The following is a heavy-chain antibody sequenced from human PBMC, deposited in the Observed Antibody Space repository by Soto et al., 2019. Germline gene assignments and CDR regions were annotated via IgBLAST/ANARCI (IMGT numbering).Heavy chain of an antibody. D-gene: IGHD2-2*01. J-gene: IGHJ4*02. CDR2: IDPGDSSA. CDR3: ARRYCSRADCYSDS. V-gene: IGHV5-10-1*01. Sequence: PGESLKISCHGSGYTFFSFWIVWVRQVPGKGLEWMGRIDPGDSSATYSPTFQGHVTISADRSTRSAYLRWRSLRALDPAIYLCARRYCSRADCYSDSWGQGSLVTVSP. CDR1: GYTFFSFW.